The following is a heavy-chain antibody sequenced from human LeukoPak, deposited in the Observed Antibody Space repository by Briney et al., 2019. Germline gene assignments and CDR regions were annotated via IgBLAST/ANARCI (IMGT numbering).Heavy chain of an antibody. V-gene: IGHV3-53*01. Sequence: GGSLRLSCAASGFTVSSNYMTWVRQAPGKGLEWVSVIYSGCSTYYADSVKGRFTISRDNSKNTLYLQMNSLRAEDTAVYYCARITTGTIDYWGQGTLVTVSS. CDR2: IYSGCST. CDR3: ARITTGTIDY. J-gene: IGHJ4*02. D-gene: IGHD1-1*01. CDR1: GFTVSSNY.